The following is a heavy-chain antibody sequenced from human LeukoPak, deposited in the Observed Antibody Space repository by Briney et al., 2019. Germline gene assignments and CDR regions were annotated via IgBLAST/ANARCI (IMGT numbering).Heavy chain of an antibody. J-gene: IGHJ4*02. CDR2: IYYSGST. CDR1: GDSTSNINYY. CDR3: ASQRNDYYDSSGHDY. D-gene: IGHD3-22*01. V-gene: IGHV4-39*01. Sequence: SETLSLTCTVSGDSTSNINYYWGWIRQPPGKGLEWIGSIYYSGSTYYNPSLKSRVTISVDTSKNQFSLKLSSVTAADTAVYYCASQRNDYYDSSGHDYGGQGTRVTVAS.